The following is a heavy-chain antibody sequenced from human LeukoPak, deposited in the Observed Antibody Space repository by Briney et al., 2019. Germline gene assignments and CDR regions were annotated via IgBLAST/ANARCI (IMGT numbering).Heavy chain of an antibody. D-gene: IGHD6-19*01. CDR2: IYYSRST. J-gene: IGHJ6*02. V-gene: IGHV4-59*12. Sequence: PSETLSLTCTVSGGSISSYYWSWIRQPPGKGLEWIGYIYYSRSTNYNPSLKSRVTISVDTSKNQFSLKLSSVTAADTAVYYCAREDSSGWPHRTTRMDVWGQGTTVTVSS. CDR3: AREDSSGWPHRTTRMDV. CDR1: GGSISSYY.